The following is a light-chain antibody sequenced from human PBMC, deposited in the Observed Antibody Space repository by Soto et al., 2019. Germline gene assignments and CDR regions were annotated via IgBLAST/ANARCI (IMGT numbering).Light chain of an antibody. CDR1: QSVSSY. V-gene: IGKV3-11*01. CDR3: QRRSKWPLT. J-gene: IGKJ4*01. Sequence: EIVLTQSPATLSLSPGERATLSCRASQSVSSYLAWYQQKPGQAPRLLIYDASHRATGIPARFSGSGSGTDFTLTISSLEPEDFAVYYCQRRSKWPLTFGGGTKVEIK. CDR2: DAS.